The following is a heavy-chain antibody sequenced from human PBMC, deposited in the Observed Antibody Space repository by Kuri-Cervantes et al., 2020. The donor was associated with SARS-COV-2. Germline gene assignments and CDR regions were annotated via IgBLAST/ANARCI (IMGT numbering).Heavy chain of an antibody. J-gene: IGHJ6*03. Sequence: SETLSLTCAASGFTFSSYSMNWVRQAPGKGLEWIGEVNHRGSTNYNPSLKSRVTISVDTSSKQFSLHLSSVTAADTAVYYCARAYGFLRYIYYMDVWGRGTTVTVSS. CDR1: GFTFSSYS. CDR2: VNHRGST. CDR3: ARAYGFLRYIYYMDV. V-gene: IGHV4-34*01. D-gene: IGHD4-17*01.